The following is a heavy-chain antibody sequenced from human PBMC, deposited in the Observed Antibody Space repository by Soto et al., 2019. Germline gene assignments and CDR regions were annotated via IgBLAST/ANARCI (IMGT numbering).Heavy chain of an antibody. Sequence: PGGSLRLSCAASGFTVSSNYMSWVRQAPGKGLEWVSVIYSGGSTYYADSVKGRFTISRDNSKNTLYLQMNSLRAEDTAVYYCARDSATGRGYYYGMVVWGQGTTVTVSS. CDR1: GFTVSSNY. J-gene: IGHJ6*02. CDR3: ARDSATGRGYYYGMVV. V-gene: IGHV3-53*01. D-gene: IGHD2-15*01. CDR2: IYSGGST.